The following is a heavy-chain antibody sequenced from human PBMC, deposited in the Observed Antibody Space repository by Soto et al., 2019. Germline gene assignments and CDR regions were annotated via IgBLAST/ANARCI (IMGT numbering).Heavy chain of an antibody. CDR1: GGTFSSYT. V-gene: IGHV1-69*02. J-gene: IGHJ5*02. CDR3: ARTPLSSRPNWFDP. CDR2: IIPILGIA. Sequence: QVQLVQSGAEVKKPGSSVKVSCTASGGTFSSYTISWVRQAPGQGLEWMGRIIPILGIANYAQKFQGRVTITADKSTSTAYMELSSLRSDDAAVYYCARTPLSSRPNWFDPWGQGTLVTVSS.